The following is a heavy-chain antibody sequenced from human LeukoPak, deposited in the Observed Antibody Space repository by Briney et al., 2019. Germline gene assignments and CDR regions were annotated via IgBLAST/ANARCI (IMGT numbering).Heavy chain of an antibody. CDR2: ISGSGGST. D-gene: IGHD3-10*01. CDR3: AKDLPTYYYGSGSYVDY. V-gene: IGHV3-23*01. Sequence: GGSLRLSCAASGFTLSSYAMSWVRQAPGKGLEWVSAISGSGGSTYYADSVKGRFTISRDNSKNTLYLQMNSLRAEDTAVSYCAKDLPTYYYGSGSYVDYWGQGTLVTVSS. J-gene: IGHJ4*02. CDR1: GFTLSSYA.